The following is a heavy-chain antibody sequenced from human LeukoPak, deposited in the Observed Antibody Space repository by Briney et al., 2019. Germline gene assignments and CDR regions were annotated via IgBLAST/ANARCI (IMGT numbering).Heavy chain of an antibody. Sequence: GGSLRLSCAASGFTCSTYVMSWVRQAPGKGLEWLSLILHNGDSTYYADSVKGRFTISRDNSKNTLYLQMNSLRAEDTAVYYCAKEGFDYWGQGTLVTVSS. CDR3: AKEGFDY. V-gene: IGHV3-23*01. CDR2: ILHNGDST. CDR1: GFTCSTYV. J-gene: IGHJ4*02.